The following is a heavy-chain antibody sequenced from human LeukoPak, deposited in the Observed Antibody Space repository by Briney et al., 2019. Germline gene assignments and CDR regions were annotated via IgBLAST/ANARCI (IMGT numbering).Heavy chain of an antibody. CDR2: ISSSGSTI. D-gene: IGHD3-9*01. CDR1: GFTFSSYE. V-gene: IGHV3-48*03. CDR3: AKERQGRDILTGYDAFDI. J-gene: IGHJ3*02. Sequence: GGSLRLSCAASGFTFSSYEMNWVRQAPGKGLEWVSYISSSGSTIYYADSVKGRFTISRDNAKNSLYLQMNSLRAEDTAVYYCAKERQGRDILTGYDAFDIWGQGTMVTVSS.